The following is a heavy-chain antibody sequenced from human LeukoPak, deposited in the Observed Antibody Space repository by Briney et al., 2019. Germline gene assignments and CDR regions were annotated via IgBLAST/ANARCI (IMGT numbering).Heavy chain of an antibody. CDR3: AREKTYYFDY. Sequence: GGSLRLSCAVSGFTFTDTYMTWIRQAPGKGLESLSYISPSGTDISYADSVKGRFTISRDNAKNSLYLQMNSLRAEDTAVYYCAREKTYYFDYWGQGTLVTVSS. V-gene: IGHV3-11*01. J-gene: IGHJ4*02. CDR1: GFTFTDTY. CDR2: ISPSGTDI.